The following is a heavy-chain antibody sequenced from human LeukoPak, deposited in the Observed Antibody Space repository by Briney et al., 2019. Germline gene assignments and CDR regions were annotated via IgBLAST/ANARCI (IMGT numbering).Heavy chain of an antibody. CDR3: ARGGRVTKVKTFDY. J-gene: IGHJ4*02. D-gene: IGHD4-11*01. CDR2: ISGSGDNT. CDR1: GFPFSSYA. V-gene: IGHV3-23*01. Sequence: PGGSLRLSCAASGFPFSSYAMNWVRQAPGKGMEWVSIISGSGDNTYYTDSVKGRLTISRDNSKNTLFLQMNSLRAEDTAVYYCARGGRVTKVKTFDYWGQGTLVTVSS.